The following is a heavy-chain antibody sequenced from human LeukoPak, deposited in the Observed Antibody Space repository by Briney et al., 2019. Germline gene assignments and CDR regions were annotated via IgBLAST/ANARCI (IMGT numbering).Heavy chain of an antibody. CDR2: ISWNSGTI. CDR1: GFTFDDYV. V-gene: IGHV3-9*01. J-gene: IGHJ4*02. CDR3: ARGRYSGTTYYFDY. D-gene: IGHD5-12*01. Sequence: QTGGSLRLSCAASGFTFDDYVTNWVRQAPGKGLEWVSGISWNSGTIGYADSVKGRFTISRDNAKNSLYLQMNSLRAEDTAMYYCARGRYSGTTYYFDYWGQGTLVTVSS.